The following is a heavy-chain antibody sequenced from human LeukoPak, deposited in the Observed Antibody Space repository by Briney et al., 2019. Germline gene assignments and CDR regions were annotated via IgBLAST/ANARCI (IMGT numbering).Heavy chain of an antibody. CDR2: ISSSSSTI. V-gene: IGHV3-48*01. D-gene: IGHD7-27*01. CDR1: GFTFSSYS. CDR3: ATGADNYYYYYGMDV. J-gene: IGHJ6*02. Sequence: PGGSLRLSCAACGFTFSSYSMNLVRQAPGKGLEWVSYISSSSSTIYYADSVKGRFTISRDNAKNSLYLQMNSLRAEDTAVYYCATGADNYYYYYGMDVWGQGTTVTVSS.